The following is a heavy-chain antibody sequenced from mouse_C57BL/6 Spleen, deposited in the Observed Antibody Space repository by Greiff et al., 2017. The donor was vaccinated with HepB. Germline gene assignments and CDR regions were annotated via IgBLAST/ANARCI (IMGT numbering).Heavy chain of an antibody. CDR1: GYTFTSYT. Sequence: VKLQQSGAELARPGASVKMSCKASGYTFTSYTMHWVKQRPGQGLEWIGYINPSSGYTKYNQKFKDKATLTADKSSSTAYMQLSSLTSEDSAVYYCARDYGSPTGYFDVWGTGTTVTVSS. CDR3: ARDYGSPTGYFDV. J-gene: IGHJ1*03. CDR2: INPSSGYT. D-gene: IGHD1-1*01. V-gene: IGHV1-4*01.